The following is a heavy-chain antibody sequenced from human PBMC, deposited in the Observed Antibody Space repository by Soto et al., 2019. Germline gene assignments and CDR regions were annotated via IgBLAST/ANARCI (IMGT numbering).Heavy chain of an antibody. CDR2: IIPILGIA. V-gene: IGHV1-69*02. CDR3: ARGGDGAPDWYCDL. CDR1: GGTFSSYT. Sequence: QVQLVQSGAEVKKPGSSVKVYCKASGGTFSSYTISWVRQAPGQGLEWMGRIIPILGIANYAQKFQGRVAISADKSASTAYMGVSRQRTEDTAGDYWARGGDGAPDWYCDLWGRGTLVTVSS. J-gene: IGHJ2*01. D-gene: IGHD4-17*01.